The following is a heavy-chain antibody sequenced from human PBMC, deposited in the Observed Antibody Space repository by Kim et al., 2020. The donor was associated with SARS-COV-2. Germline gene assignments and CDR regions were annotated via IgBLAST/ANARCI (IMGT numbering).Heavy chain of an antibody. D-gene: IGHD2-2*01. J-gene: IGHJ4*02. CDR2: ISYDGSNK. Sequence: GGSLRLSCAASGFTFSSYAMHWVRQAPGKGLEWVAVISYDGSNKYYADSVKGRFTISRDNSKNTLYLQMNSLRAEDTAVYYCARDGGFVVVPAAIFDYWGQGTLVTVSS. CDR1: GFTFSSYA. V-gene: IGHV3-30*04. CDR3: ARDGGFVVVPAAIFDY.